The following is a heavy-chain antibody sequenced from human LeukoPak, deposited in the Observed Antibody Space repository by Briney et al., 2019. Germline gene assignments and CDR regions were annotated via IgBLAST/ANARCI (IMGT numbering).Heavy chain of an antibody. J-gene: IGHJ4*02. Sequence: GGSLRLSCAASGFTVSSNYMSWVRQAPGKGLEWVGRIKSKTDGGTTDYAAPVKGRFTISRDDSKNTLYLQMNSLKTEDTAVYYCTTVGDYGDLAVDYWGQGTLVTVSS. CDR2: IKSKTDGGTT. CDR1: GFTVSSNY. D-gene: IGHD4-17*01. V-gene: IGHV3-15*01. CDR3: TTVGDYGDLAVDY.